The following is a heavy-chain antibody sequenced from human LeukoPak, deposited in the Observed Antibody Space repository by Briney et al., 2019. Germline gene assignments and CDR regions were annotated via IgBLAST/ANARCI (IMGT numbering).Heavy chain of an antibody. V-gene: IGHV3-48*04. CDR3: ARDLSVGYSYGGEFDY. Sequence: GGSLRLSCAASGFTFSSYSMNWVRQAPGKGLEWVSYISSSSSTIYYADSVKGRFTISRDNAKNSLYLQMNSLRAEDTAVYYCARDLSVGYSYGGEFDYWGQGTLVTVSS. J-gene: IGHJ4*02. CDR2: ISSSSSTI. CDR1: GFTFSSYS. D-gene: IGHD5-18*01.